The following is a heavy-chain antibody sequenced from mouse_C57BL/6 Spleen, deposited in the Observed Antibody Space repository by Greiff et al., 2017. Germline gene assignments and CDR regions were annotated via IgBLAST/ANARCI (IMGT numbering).Heavy chain of an antibody. J-gene: IGHJ2*01. CDR2: IDPSNSET. V-gene: IGHV1-52*01. Sequence: QVQLQQSGAELVRPGSSVKLSCKASGYTFTSYWMHWVKQRPIQGLEWIGNIDPSNSETHYNQKFKDKATLTVDKSSSTAYMQLSSLTSEDSAVYYCAMGNFFDYWGQGTTLTVSS. CDR3: AMGNFFDY. CDR1: GYTFTSYW.